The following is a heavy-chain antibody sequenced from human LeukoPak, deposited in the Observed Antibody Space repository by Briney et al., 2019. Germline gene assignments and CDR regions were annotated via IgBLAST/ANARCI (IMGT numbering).Heavy chain of an antibody. Sequence: ASVKVSCKASGYTFTGYYMHWVRQAPGQGLEWMGWINPNSGGTNYAQKFQGRVTVTRDTSISTAYMELSRLRSDDTAVYYCARDITDIVVVPAAHETTALDYWGQGTLVTVSS. CDR3: ARDITDIVVVPAAHETTALDY. J-gene: IGHJ4*02. CDR2: INPNSGGT. V-gene: IGHV1-2*02. CDR1: GYTFTGYY. D-gene: IGHD2-2*01.